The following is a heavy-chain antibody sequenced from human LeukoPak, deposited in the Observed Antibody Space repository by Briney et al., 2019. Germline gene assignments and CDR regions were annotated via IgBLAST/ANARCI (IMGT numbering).Heavy chain of an antibody. CDR3: ATLNLDYYDSSGYFGL. Sequence: ASVKVSCKVSGYTLTELSMHWGRQAPGKGLEWMGGFDPEDGETIYAQKFQGRVTMTEDTSTDTAYMELSSLRSEDTAVYYCATLNLDYYDSSGYFGLWGQGNLVTVSS. D-gene: IGHD3-22*01. V-gene: IGHV1-24*01. J-gene: IGHJ4*02. CDR2: FDPEDGET. CDR1: GYTLTELS.